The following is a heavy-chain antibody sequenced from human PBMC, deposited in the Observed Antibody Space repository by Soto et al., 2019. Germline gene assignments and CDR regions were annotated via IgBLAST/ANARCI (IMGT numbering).Heavy chain of an antibody. CDR2: VSYGGSA. J-gene: IGHJ5*02. CDR3: ARGGSNWFDP. Sequence: SETLSLMCTVSGGSISSSYWSWIRQSPGKGLEWIGYVSYGGSANSNPSLKSRVTMSVDMSKNQFSLKLTSVTAADTAVYFCARGGSNWFDPWGQGTLVTVSS. V-gene: IGHV4-59*01. D-gene: IGHD3-10*01. CDR1: GGSISSSY.